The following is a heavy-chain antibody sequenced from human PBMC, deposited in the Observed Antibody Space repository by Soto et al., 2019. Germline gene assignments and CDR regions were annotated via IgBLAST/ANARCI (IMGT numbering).Heavy chain of an antibody. D-gene: IGHD3-22*01. CDR1: GFTFSGSA. CDR2: IRSKANSYAT. V-gene: IGHV3-73*01. CDR3: TRPPWDYYDSSGYYPYGMDV. Sequence: GGSLRLSCAASGFTFSGSAMHWVRQASGKGLEWVGRIRSKANSYATAYAASVKGRFTISRDDSKNTAYLQMNSLKTEDTAVYYCTRPPWDYYDSSGYYPYGMDVWGQGTTVTVSS. J-gene: IGHJ6*02.